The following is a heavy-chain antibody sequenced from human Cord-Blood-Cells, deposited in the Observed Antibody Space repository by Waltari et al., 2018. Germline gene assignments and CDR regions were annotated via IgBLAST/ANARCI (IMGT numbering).Heavy chain of an antibody. CDR2: IYYSGST. CDR1: GGSISSSSYY. V-gene: IGHV4-39*01. Sequence: QLQLQESGPGLVTPAETLSLTCTVSGGSISSSSYYWGWIRQPPGKGLEWIGSIYYSGSTYYNPSLKSRVTISVDTSKNQFSLKLSSVTAADTAVYYCARQRLYYDFWSGYYDYWGQGTLVTVSS. D-gene: IGHD3-3*01. CDR3: ARQRLYYDFWSGYYDY. J-gene: IGHJ4*02.